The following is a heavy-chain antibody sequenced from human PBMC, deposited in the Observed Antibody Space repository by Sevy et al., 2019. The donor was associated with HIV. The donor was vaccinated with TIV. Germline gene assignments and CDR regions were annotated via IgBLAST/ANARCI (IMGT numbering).Heavy chain of an antibody. CDR1: GFIFSNYN. V-gene: IGHV3-21*01. Sequence: GGSLRLSCTASGFIFSNYNMNWVRHAPGKGLEWVSYIRSSSNDIYYADSVKGRFTISRDNAKNSLYLQMNSLRAEDTAVYYCARKMELLVPDYWGQGTLVTVSS. CDR2: IRSSSNDI. CDR3: ARKMELLVPDY. J-gene: IGHJ4*02. D-gene: IGHD2-21*02.